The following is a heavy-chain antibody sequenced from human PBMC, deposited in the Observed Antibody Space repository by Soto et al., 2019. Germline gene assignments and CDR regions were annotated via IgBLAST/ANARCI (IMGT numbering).Heavy chain of an antibody. D-gene: IGHD6-19*01. CDR2: ISGSGDDA. V-gene: IGHV3-23*01. Sequence: VGSLRLSCKASGFTFRDYAMNWVRQAPGKGLEWVADISGSGDDARYADSVKGRLTISRDNSRNTLFLQMNRLRVDDTAVYFCGKERRGSGWSVCNFWGQGTLVTVSS. CDR3: GKERRGSGWSVCNF. J-gene: IGHJ4*02. CDR1: GFTFRDYA.